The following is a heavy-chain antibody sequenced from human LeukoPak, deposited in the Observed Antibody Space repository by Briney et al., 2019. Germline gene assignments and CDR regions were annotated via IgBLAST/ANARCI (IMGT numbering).Heavy chain of an antibody. D-gene: IGHD1-1*01. V-gene: IGHV4-59*01. J-gene: IGHJ5*01. CDR2: IYYRGST. Sequence: SETLSLTCTVSGGSISNYYWSWIRQPPGKGLEWIGYIYYRGSTNYNPSLKSRVTISVDTSKNQVSLKLSSVTAADTAVYYCARGTGWFAYWGQGTLVTVSS. CDR3: ARGTGWFAY. CDR1: GGSISNYY.